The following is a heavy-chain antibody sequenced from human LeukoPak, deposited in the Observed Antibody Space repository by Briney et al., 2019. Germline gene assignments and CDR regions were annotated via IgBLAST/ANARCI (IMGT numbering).Heavy chain of an antibody. Sequence: SQTLSLTCTVSGGSISSGTNYWSWIRKPAGKGLEWIGRIYNSGSTKYNPSLKSRVTMSVDTSKNQFSLKLSSVTAADTAVYYCARDTTVTKDAFDIWGQGTMVTVSS. D-gene: IGHD4-17*01. J-gene: IGHJ3*02. V-gene: IGHV4-61*02. CDR2: IYNSGST. CDR1: GGSISSGTNY. CDR3: ARDTTVTKDAFDI.